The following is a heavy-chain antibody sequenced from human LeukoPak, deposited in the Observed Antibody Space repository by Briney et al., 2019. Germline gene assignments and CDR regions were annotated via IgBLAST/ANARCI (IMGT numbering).Heavy chain of an antibody. V-gene: IGHV3-23*01. Sequence: GGSLRLSCAASGFTFSSYAMSWVRQAPGKGLEWVSTISGSGASTYYADSVKGRFTISRDNSKNTLYLQMNSLRAEDTAVYYCAKRGTYSGSSYYFDYWGQGTLVTVSS. CDR1: GFTFSSYA. J-gene: IGHJ4*02. CDR2: ISGSGAST. D-gene: IGHD1-26*01. CDR3: AKRGTYSGSSYYFDY.